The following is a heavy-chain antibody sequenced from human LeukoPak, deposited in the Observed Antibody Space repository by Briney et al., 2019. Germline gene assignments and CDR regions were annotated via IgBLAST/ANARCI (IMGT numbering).Heavy chain of an antibody. CDR3: ARTIYGDYVYWFDP. V-gene: IGHV4-4*07. D-gene: IGHD4-17*01. Sequence: PSETLSLTCTVSGGSISNYYWSWIRQPAGKGLEWIGRIYTSGSTNYNPSLKSRVTISVDTSKNQFSLKLSSVTAADTAVYYCARTIYGDYVYWFDPWGQGTLVTVSS. CDR2: IYTSGST. J-gene: IGHJ5*02. CDR1: GGSISNYY.